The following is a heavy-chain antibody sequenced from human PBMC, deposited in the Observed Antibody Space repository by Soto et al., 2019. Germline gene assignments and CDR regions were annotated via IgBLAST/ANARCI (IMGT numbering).Heavy chain of an antibody. J-gene: IGHJ4*02. CDR3: ARDLWFGELPEYFDY. CDR2: IKQDGSEK. CDR1: GFTFSSYW. V-gene: IGHV3-7*05. D-gene: IGHD3-10*01. Sequence: GGSLRLSCAASGFTFSSYWMSWVRQAPGKGLEWVANIKQDGSEKYYVDSVKGRFTISRDNAKNSLYLQMNSLRAEDTAVYYCARDLWFGELPEYFDYWGQGTLVTVSS.